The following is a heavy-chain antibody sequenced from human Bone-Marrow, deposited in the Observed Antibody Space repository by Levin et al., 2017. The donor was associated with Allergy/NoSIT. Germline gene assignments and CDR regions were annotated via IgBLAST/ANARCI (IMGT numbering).Heavy chain of an antibody. V-gene: IGHV3-30*04. CDR1: GFTFSRYV. CDR3: ATAGPTSGYADAFEI. CDR2: ISHDERSI. J-gene: IGHJ3*02. D-gene: IGHD3-22*01. Sequence: GGSLRLSCVVSGFTFSRYVLHWVRQAPGKGLEWVAVISHDERSIIYADSVKGRFTISKDNSKNTLYLQMNTLRDEDTAMYYCATAGPTSGYADAFEIWGQGTMVTVSS.